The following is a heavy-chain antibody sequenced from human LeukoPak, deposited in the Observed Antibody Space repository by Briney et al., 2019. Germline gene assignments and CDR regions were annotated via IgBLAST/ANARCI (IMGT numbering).Heavy chain of an antibody. CDR1: GFTFSSYS. CDR3: ARNGDNDAFDI. J-gene: IGHJ3*02. V-gene: IGHV3-21*01. Sequence: GGSLRLSCAASGFTFSSYSMNWVRQAPGKGLEWVSSISSSSSYIYYADSVKGRFTISRDNAKNSLYLQMNSLRAEDTAVYYCARNGDNDAFDIWGQGTMVTVSS. CDR2: ISSSSSYI. D-gene: IGHD4-17*01.